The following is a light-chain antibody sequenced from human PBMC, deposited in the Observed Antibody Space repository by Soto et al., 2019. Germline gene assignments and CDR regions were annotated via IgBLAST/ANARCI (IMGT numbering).Light chain of an antibody. CDR3: QQSYIMPVT. CDR2: AVS. J-gene: IGKJ4*01. Sequence: DIQMTQSPSSLSASVGDRVTITCRASHSIGTYVDWYQHKPGKPPKVLIHAVSALQIGVPSRFSGSTSGTDFTLTISSLQPEDSATYFCQQSYIMPVTFGGGTKLEI. V-gene: IGKV1-39*01. CDR1: HSIGTY.